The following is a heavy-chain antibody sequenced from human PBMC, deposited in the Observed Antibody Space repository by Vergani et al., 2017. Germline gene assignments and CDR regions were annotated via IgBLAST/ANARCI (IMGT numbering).Heavy chain of an antibody. J-gene: IGHJ6*02. CDR1: GFSLSNARMG. V-gene: IGHV2-26*01. CDR3: ARIIREAVVITTSYYYYGMDV. D-gene: IGHD3-22*01. Sequence: QVTLKESGPVLVKPTETLTLTCTVSGFSLSNARMGVSWIRQPPGKALEWLAHIFSNDEKSYSTSLKSRLTISKDTSKSQVVLTMTNMDPVDTATYYCARIIREAVVITTSYYYYGMDVWGQGTTVTVSS. CDR2: IFSNDEK.